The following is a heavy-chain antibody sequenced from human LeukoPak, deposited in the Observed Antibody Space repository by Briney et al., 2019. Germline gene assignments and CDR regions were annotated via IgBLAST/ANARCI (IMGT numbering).Heavy chain of an antibody. CDR1: VYTFTIYD. CDR2: MNPNSGNT. V-gene: IGHV1-8*03. Sequence: ASVTVSFTSSVYTFTIYDINWVRQATGQGREWMGWMNPNSGNTGYAQKFQGRVTITSNTSISTAYMELSSLRSEDTAVYYCARGLRNWFDPWGQGTLVTVSS. CDR3: ARGLRNWFDP. J-gene: IGHJ5*02.